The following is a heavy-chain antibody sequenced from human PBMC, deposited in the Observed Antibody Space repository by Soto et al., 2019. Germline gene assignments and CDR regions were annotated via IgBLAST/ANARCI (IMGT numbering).Heavy chain of an antibody. CDR2: IYHSGST. CDR3: ARGLDY. CDR1: GGSISSGGYS. V-gene: IGHV4-30-2*01. J-gene: IGHJ4*02. Sequence: SETLSLTCAVAGGSISSGGYSWSWIRQPPGKGREWIGYIYHSGSTYYNPSLKSRVTISVYRYKNQFSRKLRSAPAADTAVYYCARGLDYWGQGTLVTVSS.